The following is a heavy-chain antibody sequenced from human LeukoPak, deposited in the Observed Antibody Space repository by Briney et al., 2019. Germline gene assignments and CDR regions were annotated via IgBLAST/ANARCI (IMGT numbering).Heavy chain of an antibody. Sequence: SETLSLTCTVSGGSISSISYYWGWIRQPPGKGLEWIGTIYYSGSTYHSPSLKSRASISGDTSKNHISLKLSSVTAADTAVYYCARHSEYYSGSGSASGYFDYWGQGTLVIVSS. V-gene: IGHV4-39*01. J-gene: IGHJ4*02. D-gene: IGHD3-10*01. CDR1: GGSISSISYY. CDR2: IYYSGST. CDR3: ARHSEYYSGSGSASGYFDY.